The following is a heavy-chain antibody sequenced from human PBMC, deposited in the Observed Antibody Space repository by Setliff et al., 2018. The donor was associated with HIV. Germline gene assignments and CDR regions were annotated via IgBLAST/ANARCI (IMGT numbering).Heavy chain of an antibody. CDR2: ISPSGDRT. CDR3: ARGGNYYDSSGGFDY. CDR1: GYAFTSQF. J-gene: IGHJ4*02. D-gene: IGHD3-22*01. Sequence: ASVKVSCKASGYAFTSQFMHWVRQAPGQGLEWMGIISPSGDRTTYAQRFRGRVTMTSDTSTGTVYMELSSLRSEDTAVYYCARGGNYYDSSGGFDYWGQGTLVTVSS. V-gene: IGHV1-46*01.